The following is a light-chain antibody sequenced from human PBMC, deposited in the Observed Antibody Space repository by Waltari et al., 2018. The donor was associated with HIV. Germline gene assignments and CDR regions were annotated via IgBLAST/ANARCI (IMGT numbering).Light chain of an antibody. J-gene: IGLJ1*01. CDR3: QSADSSGTHYV. CDR1: ALPKQT. Sequence: SYELTQPPSVSVSPGQTARITCSGDALPKQTAYWYQQKPVQAPVVMIYKDSERPSGIPERFSGSSSGTTVTLTISGVQAEDEADYYCQSADSSGTHYVFGTGTKVTVL. V-gene: IGLV3-25*03. CDR2: KDS.